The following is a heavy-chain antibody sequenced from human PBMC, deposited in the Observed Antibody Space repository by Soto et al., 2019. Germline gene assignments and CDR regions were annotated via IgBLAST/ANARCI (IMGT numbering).Heavy chain of an antibody. CDR3: ARDVGNLYDSRPTGQLDF. CDR2: IYYSGSI. Sequence: QVHLQESGPGLVKPSGTLSLTCAVSGDSISRSNWWTWVRQPPGKGLEWIGEIYYSGSINYNVSLKSRVTISVDKSKNQFSLKLSSVTAADTAVYYCARDVGNLYDSRPTGQLDFWGQGTLVTVSS. J-gene: IGHJ4*02. CDR1: GDSISRSNW. V-gene: IGHV4-4*02. D-gene: IGHD3-22*01.